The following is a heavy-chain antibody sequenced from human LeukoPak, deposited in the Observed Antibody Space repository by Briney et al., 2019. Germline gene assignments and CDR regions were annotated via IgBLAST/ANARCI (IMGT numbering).Heavy chain of an antibody. J-gene: IGHJ1*01. Sequence: GGSLRLSCAASGFTFSSYGMHWVRQAPGKGLEWVAVIWYDGSNKYYAVSVKGRFTISRDNAKNTLFLQMDSLRAEDTAVYYCARAGQWLEYFHHWGQGTLVTVSS. D-gene: IGHD6-19*01. CDR1: GFTFSSYG. CDR2: IWYDGSNK. V-gene: IGHV3-33*03. CDR3: ARAGQWLEYFHH.